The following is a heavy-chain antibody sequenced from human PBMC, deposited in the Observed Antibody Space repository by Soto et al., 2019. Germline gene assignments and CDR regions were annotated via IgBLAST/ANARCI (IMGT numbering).Heavy chain of an antibody. CDR3: ARGTSPTAAGEHIDY. V-gene: IGHV1-2*04. D-gene: IGHD6-13*01. CDR1: GYTFTGYY. J-gene: IGHJ4*02. Sequence: ASVKVSGKASGYTFTGYYMHWVRQAPGQGLEWMGWINPNSGGTNYAQKFQGWVTMTRDTSISTAYMELSRLRSDDTAVYYCARGTSPTAAGEHIDYWGQGTLVTVSS. CDR2: INPNSGGT.